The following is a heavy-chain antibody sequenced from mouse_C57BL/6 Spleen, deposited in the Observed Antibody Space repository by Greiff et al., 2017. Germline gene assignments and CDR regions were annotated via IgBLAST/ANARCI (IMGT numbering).Heavy chain of an antibody. CDR3: GGDYDVPNAMDY. V-gene: IGHV1-39*01. CDR2: INPNYGTT. CDR1: GYSFTDYN. J-gene: IGHJ4*01. D-gene: IGHD2-4*01. Sequence: EVQLQESGPELVKPGASVKISCKASGYSFTDYNMNWVKQSNGKSLEWIGVINPNYGTTSYNQKFKGKATLTVDQSSSTAYMQLNSLTSADSAVYYCGGDYDVPNAMDYWGQGTSVTVSS.